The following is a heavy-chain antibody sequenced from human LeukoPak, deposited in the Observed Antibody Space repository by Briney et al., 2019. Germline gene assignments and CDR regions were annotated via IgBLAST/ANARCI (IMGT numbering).Heavy chain of an antibody. V-gene: IGHV3-48*01. D-gene: IGHD4-23*01. CDR2: ISSSSSTT. Sequence: GGSLRLPCAASGFTFSSYNMNWVRQAPGKGLEWLSYISSSSSTTYYADSVQGRFTIFRDNARNSLFLQMNSLRAEDTALYYCARFGYGGKVDYWGQGTLVTVSS. J-gene: IGHJ4*02. CDR3: ARFGYGGKVDY. CDR1: GFTFSSYN.